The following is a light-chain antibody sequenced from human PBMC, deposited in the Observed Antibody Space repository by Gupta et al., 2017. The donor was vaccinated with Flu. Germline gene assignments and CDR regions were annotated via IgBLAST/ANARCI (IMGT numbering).Light chain of an antibody. CDR3: QVWDSSSDQQV. V-gene: IGLV3-21*02. J-gene: IGLJ3*02. Sequence: GGNHIGSKSVHWYQQRPGQAPVLVVYDDSDRPSGIPERFSGSNSGTTATLTISRVEAGDEADYYCQVWDSSSDQQVFGGGTKLTVL. CDR1: HIGSKS. CDR2: DDS.